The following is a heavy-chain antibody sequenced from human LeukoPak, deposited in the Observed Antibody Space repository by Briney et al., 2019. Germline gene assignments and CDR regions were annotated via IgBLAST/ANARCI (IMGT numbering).Heavy chain of an antibody. V-gene: IGHV3-64*01. CDR1: GFTFSYA. D-gene: IGHD3-10*01. CDR2: ISSNGGST. J-gene: IGHJ4*02. Sequence: GGSLRLSCAASGFTFSYAMHWVRQAPGKGLEYVSAISSNGGSTYYANSVKGRFTISRDNSKNTLYLQMGSLRAEDMAVYYCATRSGSWYYFDYWGQGTLVTVSS. CDR3: ATRSGSWYYFDY.